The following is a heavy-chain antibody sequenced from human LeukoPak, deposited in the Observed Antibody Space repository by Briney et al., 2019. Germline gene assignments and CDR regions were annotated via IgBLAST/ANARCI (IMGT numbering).Heavy chain of an antibody. CDR1: GFTFSDAW. V-gene: IGHV3-23*01. CDR2: IGGSGDKT. CDR3: VRRGDASSGWGDHDY. J-gene: IGHJ4*02. D-gene: IGHD6-19*01. Sequence: GGSLRLSCVGSGFTFSDAWMSWVRQAPGKGLEWVSTIGGSGDKTFYADSVKGRFTISRDNSKNMLQLQMSSLTGEDTALYYCVRRGDASSGWGDHDYWGQGALVTVSS.